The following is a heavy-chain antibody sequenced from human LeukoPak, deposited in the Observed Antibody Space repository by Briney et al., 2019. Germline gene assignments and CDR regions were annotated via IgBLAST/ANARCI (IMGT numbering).Heavy chain of an antibody. D-gene: IGHD6-19*01. Sequence: PGGSLRLSCAASGFTFSSYSMNWVRQAPGKGLEWVSSISSSSRYIHYADSVKGRFTISRDNPKNTLYLQMNSLRAEDTAVYYCAREFWVVGQWLVRGGGGEAFDYWGQGTLVTVSS. CDR2: ISSSSRYI. CDR1: GFTFSSYS. J-gene: IGHJ4*02. CDR3: AREFWVVGQWLVRGGGGEAFDY. V-gene: IGHV3-21*01.